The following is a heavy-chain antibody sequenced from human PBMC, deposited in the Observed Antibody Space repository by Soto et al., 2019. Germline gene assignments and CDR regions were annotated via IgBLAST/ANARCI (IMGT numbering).Heavy chain of an antibody. D-gene: IGHD6-25*01. J-gene: IGHJ4*02. CDR2: ISGTGGDT. V-gene: IGHV3-23*01. CDR1: GFTFRSYA. CDR3: VKDRGTIAY. Sequence: GGSLRLSCAASGFTFRSYAMNWVRQAPGKGLEWVSGISGTGGDTYYADSVKGRFTISRDNSKNTLYPQMNSLRAEDTAIYYCVKDRGTIAYWGQGTLVTVSS.